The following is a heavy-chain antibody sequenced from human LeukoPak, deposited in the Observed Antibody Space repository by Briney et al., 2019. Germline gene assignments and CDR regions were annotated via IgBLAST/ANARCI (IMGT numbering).Heavy chain of an antibody. V-gene: IGHV4-4*07. D-gene: IGHD4-23*01. J-gene: IGHJ4*02. Sequence: KPSETLSLTCTVSGGSISSYYWSWIRQPAGKGLGWIGRIYSSGSTSYNPSLKSRVTMSVDTSKNQVSLKLSSATAADTAMYHCARAYQSSGISSSYFDYWGQGTLVTVSS. CDR1: GGSISSYY. CDR2: IYSSGST. CDR3: ARAYQSSGISSSYFDY.